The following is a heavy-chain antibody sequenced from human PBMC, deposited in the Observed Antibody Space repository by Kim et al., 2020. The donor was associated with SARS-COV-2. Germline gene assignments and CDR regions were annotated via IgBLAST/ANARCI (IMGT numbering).Heavy chain of an antibody. CDR3: ARSSHSTSIGYHFD. V-gene: IGHV4-30-2*01. CDR2: IYHSGTT. Sequence: SETLSLTCTVSGGSIDGGYYSWSWIRQQPGKGLEWIGYIYHSGTTSYNTSLKRRATISLDSSKTHYSLQLTSVTAADTAVYYCARSSHSTSIGYHFD. CDR1: GGSIDGGYYS. D-gene: IGHD5-12*01. J-gene: IGHJ4*01.